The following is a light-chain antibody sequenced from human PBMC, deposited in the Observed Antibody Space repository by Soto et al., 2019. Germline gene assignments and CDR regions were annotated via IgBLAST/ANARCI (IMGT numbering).Light chain of an antibody. V-gene: IGLV2-14*03. CDR3: SSYTSSSTHV. CDR2: DVN. CDR1: SSDIGAFTF. Sequence: QSVLTQPASVSGSPVQSSTISFTGTSSDIGAFTFVSWYQQHPGKVPKLMIFDVNRRPSGVSDRFSGSKSGNTASLTISGLQAEDEGDYYCSSYTSSSTHVFGSGSKVTVL. J-gene: IGLJ1*01.